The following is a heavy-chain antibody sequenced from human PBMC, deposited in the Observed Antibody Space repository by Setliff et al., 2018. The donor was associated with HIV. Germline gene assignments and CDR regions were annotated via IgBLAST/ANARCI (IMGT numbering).Heavy chain of an antibody. CDR3: ARILQWCTFDY. V-gene: IGHV3-7*03. J-gene: IGHJ4*02. CDR2: IKQDGSEK. D-gene: IGHD2-8*01. CDR1: GLTFSSNW. Sequence: SLRLSCVASGLTFSSNWLSWVRQAPGKGLEWVANIKQDGSEKYYVDSVKGRFTISRDNAKNSLYLQVNNLRAEDTAVYYCARILQWCTFDYWGQGTLVTVSS.